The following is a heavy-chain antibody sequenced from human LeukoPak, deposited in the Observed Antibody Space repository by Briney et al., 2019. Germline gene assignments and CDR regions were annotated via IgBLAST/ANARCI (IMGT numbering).Heavy chain of an antibody. CDR2: ISSSGSTI. Sequence: GGSLRLSCAASGFTFSSYEMNWVRQAPGKGLEWVSYISSSGSTIYYADSVKGRFTISRDNAKNTLYLQMNSLSAEDTAVYYCARGGGYSYDYSDYWGQGTLVTVSS. CDR3: ARGGGYSYDYSDY. D-gene: IGHD5-18*01. V-gene: IGHV3-48*03. J-gene: IGHJ4*02. CDR1: GFTFSSYE.